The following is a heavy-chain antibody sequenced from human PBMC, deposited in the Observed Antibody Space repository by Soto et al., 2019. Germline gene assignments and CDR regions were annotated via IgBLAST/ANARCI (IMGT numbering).Heavy chain of an antibody. CDR1: GFTFSSYA. J-gene: IGHJ2*01. Sequence: EEQLLESGGGLIQPGGSLRLACAASGFTFSSYAMTWVRQAPGKGLEWVSSISFSDGGTYYADSVKGRLTISRDNSKNTLFLQMNSLRVEDTAGYYCVKDDRILGRRYFDLWGRGPLVTVSS. CDR2: ISFSDGGT. D-gene: IGHD2-15*01. V-gene: IGHV3-23*01. CDR3: VKDDRILGRRYFDL.